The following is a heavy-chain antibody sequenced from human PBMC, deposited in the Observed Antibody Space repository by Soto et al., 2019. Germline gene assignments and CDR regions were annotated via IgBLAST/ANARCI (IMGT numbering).Heavy chain of an antibody. D-gene: IGHD2-15*01. V-gene: IGHV4-34*01. CDR3: ARGGRYCSGGSCYSKRDWFDP. CDR2: FNHSGST. CDR1: GGSFSGYY. J-gene: IGHJ5*02. Sequence: PSGTLSLPCAVHGGSFSGYYWSGIRQPPGKGLEGIGEFNHSGSTNYNPSLKSRVTISVNTSTNQSSLNLSSVTAADKAVYYCARGGRYCSGGSCYSKRDWFDPWGQGTLVTVSS.